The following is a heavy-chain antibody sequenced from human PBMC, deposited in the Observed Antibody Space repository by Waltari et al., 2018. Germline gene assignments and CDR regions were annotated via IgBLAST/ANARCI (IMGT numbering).Heavy chain of an antibody. Sequence: EVQLVESGGGLIKPGGSLRLSCAASGFTVSSNYMSWVRQAPGKGLGWVSVIYSGGSTSYAYSVKGRFTISRDNSKNTLYLQMNSLRAEDTSVYYCARDRDGDYVFDYWGQGTLVTVSS. V-gene: IGHV3-53*01. CDR1: GFTVSSNY. D-gene: IGHD4-17*01. CDR2: IYSGGST. J-gene: IGHJ4*02. CDR3: ARDRDGDYVFDY.